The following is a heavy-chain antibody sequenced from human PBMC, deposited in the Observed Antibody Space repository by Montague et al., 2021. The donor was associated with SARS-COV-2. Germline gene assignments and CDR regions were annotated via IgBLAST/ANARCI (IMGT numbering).Heavy chain of an antibody. CDR2: ISYDGSNK. CDR1: GGSISSSS. V-gene: IGHV3-30-3*01. J-gene: IGHJ6*02. D-gene: IGHD2/OR15-2a*01. Sequence: LSLTCTVSGGSISSSSYYWAWIRQAPGKGLEWVAVISYDGSNKYYADSVKGRFTISRDNSKNPLYLQMNSLRAEDTAVYYCARVLGGYYGMDVWGQGTTVTVSS. CDR3: ARVLGGYYGMDV.